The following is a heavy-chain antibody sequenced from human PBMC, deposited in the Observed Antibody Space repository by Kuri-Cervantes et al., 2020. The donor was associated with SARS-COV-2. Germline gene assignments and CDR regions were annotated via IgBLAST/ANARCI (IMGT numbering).Heavy chain of an antibody. CDR2: IYTSGST. V-gene: IGHV4-4*07. J-gene: IGHJ6*03. CDR1: GGSISSYY. D-gene: IGHD2-2*01. Sequence: ESLKISCTVSGGSISSYYWSWIRQPAGKGLEWIGRIYTSGSTNYNPSLKSRVTMSVDTSKNQFSLKLSSVTAADTAVYYCAREMGYCSSTSCFPVSYYYYMDVWGKGTTVTVSS. CDR3: AREMGYCSSTSCFPVSYYYYMDV.